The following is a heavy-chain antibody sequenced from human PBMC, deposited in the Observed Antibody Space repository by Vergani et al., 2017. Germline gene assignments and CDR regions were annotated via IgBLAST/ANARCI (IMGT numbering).Heavy chain of an antibody. D-gene: IGHD3-3*01. CDR3: ARDHPRRGGYYGPYFDY. CDR2: ISAYNGNT. CDR1: GYTFTSYG. Sequence: QVQLVQSGAEVKKPGASVKVSCKASGYTFTSYGISWVRQAPGKGLEWMGWISAYNGNTNYAQKLKGRVTMTTDTSTSTAYMELRSLRSDDTAVYYCARDHPRRGGYYGPYFDYWGQGTLVTVSS. V-gene: IGHV1-18*01. J-gene: IGHJ4*02.